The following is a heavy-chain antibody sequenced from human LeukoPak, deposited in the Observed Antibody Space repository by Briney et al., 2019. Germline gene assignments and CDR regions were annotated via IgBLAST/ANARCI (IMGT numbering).Heavy chain of an antibody. Sequence: GGSLRLSCAASGFTFSSYSMNWVRQAPGKGLEWVSSISSSSSYIYCADSVKGRFAISRDNAKNSLYLQMNSLRAEDTAVYYCARDLYCSSSAPLNYYYGMDVWGQGTTVTVSS. CDR3: ARDLYCSSSAPLNYYYGMDV. D-gene: IGHD6-6*01. CDR2: ISSSSSYI. V-gene: IGHV3-21*01. J-gene: IGHJ6*02. CDR1: GFTFSSYS.